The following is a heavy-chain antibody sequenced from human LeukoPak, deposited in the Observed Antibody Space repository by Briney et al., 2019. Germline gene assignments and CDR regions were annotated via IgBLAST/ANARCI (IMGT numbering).Heavy chain of an antibody. CDR1: GGTFSSYA. CDR2: IIPIFGTA. D-gene: IGHD6-13*01. CDR3: GGIAAAGTIYYYYYGMDV. Sequence: SVKVSCKASGGTFSSYAISWVRQAPGQGLEWMGGIIPIFGTANYAQKFQGRVTITADESTSTVYMELSSLRSEDTAVYYCGGIAAAGTIYYYYYGMDVWGQGATVTVSS. J-gene: IGHJ6*02. V-gene: IGHV1-69*13.